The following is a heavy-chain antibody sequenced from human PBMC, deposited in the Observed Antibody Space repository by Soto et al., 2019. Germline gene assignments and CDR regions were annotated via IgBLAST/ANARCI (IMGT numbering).Heavy chain of an antibody. J-gene: IGHJ4*02. V-gene: IGHV3-23*01. Sequence: PGGSLRLSCAASGFTFSSYAMSWVRQAPGKGLEWVSAISGSGGSTYYADSVKGRFTISRDNSKNTLYLQMNSLRAEDTAVYYCAKDFRGGRTSCYDYWGQGTLVTVSS. D-gene: IGHD2-2*01. CDR2: ISGSGGST. CDR3: AKDFRGGRTSCYDY. CDR1: GFTFSSYA.